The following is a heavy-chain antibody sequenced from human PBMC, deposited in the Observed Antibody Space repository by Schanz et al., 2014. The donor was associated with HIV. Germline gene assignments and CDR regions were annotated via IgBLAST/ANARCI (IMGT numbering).Heavy chain of an antibody. D-gene: IGHD6-13*01. CDR2: INPNSGGT. Sequence: QVRLVQSGAEGKKPGASVRVSCKASEYTFTGYYVHWGRQAPGQGLEWMGWINPNSGGTNYAQKFQGRVTMTRDTSISTAYMELSRLRSDDTAVYYCASDLSVYSSSSSVWGQGTTVTVSS. CDR3: ASDLSVYSSSSSV. V-gene: IGHV1-2*02. J-gene: IGHJ6*02. CDR1: EYTFTGYY.